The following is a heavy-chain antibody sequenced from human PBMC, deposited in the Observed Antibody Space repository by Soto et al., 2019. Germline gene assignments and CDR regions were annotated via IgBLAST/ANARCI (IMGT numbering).Heavy chain of an antibody. Sequence: ASVKVSCKASGGTFSSYTISWVRQAPGQGLEWMGRIIPILGIANYAQKFQGRVTITADKSTSTAYMELSSLRSEDTAVYYCAREGRGSDQRINSDAFDIWGQGTMVTVSS. V-gene: IGHV1-69*04. D-gene: IGHD3-10*01. J-gene: IGHJ3*02. CDR2: IIPILGIA. CDR1: GGTFSSYT. CDR3: AREGRGSDQRINSDAFDI.